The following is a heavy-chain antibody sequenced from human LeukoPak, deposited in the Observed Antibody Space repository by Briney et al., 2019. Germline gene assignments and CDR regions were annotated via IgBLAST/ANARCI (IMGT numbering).Heavy chain of an antibody. J-gene: IGHJ4*02. CDR1: GYIFTTYF. Sequence: ASVKASCKASGYIFTTYFTHWVRQAPGQGLEWMGWIDTNTGNPTYAQGFTGRFAFSLDTSVSTTYLQISSLEAEDTAVYYCAIGGGNSGFFGYWGQGTLVTVSS. CDR3: AIGGGNSGFFGY. CDR2: IDTNTGNP. D-gene: IGHD4-23*01. V-gene: IGHV7-4-1*02.